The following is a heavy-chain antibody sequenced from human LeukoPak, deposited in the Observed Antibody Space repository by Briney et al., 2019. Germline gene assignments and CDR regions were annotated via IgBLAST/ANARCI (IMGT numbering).Heavy chain of an antibody. D-gene: IGHD3-10*01. J-gene: IGHJ4*02. Sequence: ASVKVSCKVSGYTLTELSMHWARQAPGKGLEWMGGFDPEDGETIYAQKFQGRVTMTEDTSTDTAYMELSSLRSEDTAVYYCARIGSGSYYFALDYWGQGTLVTVSS. CDR2: FDPEDGET. CDR3: ARIGSGSYYFALDY. CDR1: GYTLTELS. V-gene: IGHV1-24*01.